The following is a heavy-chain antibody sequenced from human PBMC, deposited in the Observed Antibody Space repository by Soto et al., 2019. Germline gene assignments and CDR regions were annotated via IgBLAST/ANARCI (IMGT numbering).Heavy chain of an antibody. CDR2: IIPIFGTA. Sequence: QVQLVQSGAEVKKPGSSVKVSCKASGGTFSSYAISWVRQAPGQGLEWMGGIIPIFGTANYAQKFQGRVTITADESTLTAYMELSSLRSEDTAVYYCARDEPYYDSSGYYLGKYWGQGTLVTVSS. D-gene: IGHD3-22*01. V-gene: IGHV1-69*01. CDR3: ARDEPYYDSSGYYLGKY. J-gene: IGHJ4*02. CDR1: GGTFSSYA.